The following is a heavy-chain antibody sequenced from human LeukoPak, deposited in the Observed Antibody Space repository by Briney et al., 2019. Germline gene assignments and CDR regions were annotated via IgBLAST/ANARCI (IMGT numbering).Heavy chain of an antibody. D-gene: IGHD3-16*01. Sequence: PSETLSLTCAVYGGSLSGYYWSWIRQPPGKGLEWIGEINHSGSTNYIPSLKSRVTISGDTSKNQFSLRLSSVTAADTAVYYCARWGPSAFDMWGQGTKVTVSS. J-gene: IGHJ3*02. CDR3: ARWGPSAFDM. CDR1: GGSLSGYY. V-gene: IGHV4-34*01. CDR2: INHSGST.